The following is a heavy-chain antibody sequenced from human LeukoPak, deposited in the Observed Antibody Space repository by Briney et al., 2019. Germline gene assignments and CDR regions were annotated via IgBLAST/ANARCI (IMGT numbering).Heavy chain of an antibody. CDR1: GGSISSSTYY. D-gene: IGHD6-13*01. Sequence: SETLPLTCTVSGGSISSSTYYWGWIRQPPGKGLEWIGSIFYSGSTHYNPSLKSRVTISVDTSKNQFSLKLNSVTAADTAVYYCARRDRTEAAGYDYWGQGTLVTVSS. CDR3: ARRDRTEAAGYDY. CDR2: IFYSGST. J-gene: IGHJ4*02. V-gene: IGHV4-39*01.